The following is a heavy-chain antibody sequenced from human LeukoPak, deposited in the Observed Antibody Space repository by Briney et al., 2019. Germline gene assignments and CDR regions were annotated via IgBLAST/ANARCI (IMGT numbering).Heavy chain of an antibody. CDR1: GFTFSSYE. CDR2: ISSSGSTI. V-gene: IGHV3-48*03. Sequence: PGGSLRLSCAASGFTFSSYEMNWVRQAPGKGLEWVSYISSSGSTIYYADSVKGRFTISRDNAKNSLYLQMNSLRAEDTAVYYCARDRAVRGVFDYWGQGTLVTVSS. J-gene: IGHJ4*02. CDR3: ARDRAVRGVFDY. D-gene: IGHD3-10*01.